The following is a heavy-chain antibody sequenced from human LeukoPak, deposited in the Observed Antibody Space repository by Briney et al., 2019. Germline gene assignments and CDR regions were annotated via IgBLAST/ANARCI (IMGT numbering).Heavy chain of an antibody. CDR1: GGSISSSSYY. V-gene: IGHV4-39*07. CDR3: ARKRASYSNYDRWFDP. Sequence: PSGTLSLTCTVSGGSISSSSYYWGWIRQPPGKGLEWIGSIYYSGSTYYNPSLKSRVTISVDTSKNQFSLKLSSVTAADTAVYYCARKRASYSNYDRWFDPWGQGTLVTVSS. CDR2: IYYSGST. D-gene: IGHD4-11*01. J-gene: IGHJ5*02.